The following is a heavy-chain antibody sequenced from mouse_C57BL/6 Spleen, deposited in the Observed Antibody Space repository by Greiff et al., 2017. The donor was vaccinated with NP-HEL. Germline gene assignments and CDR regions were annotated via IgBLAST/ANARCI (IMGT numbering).Heavy chain of an antibody. CDR2: IWSGGST. V-gene: IGHV2-2*01. CDR1: GFSLTSYG. J-gene: IGHJ4*01. Sequence: VQLQQSGPGLVQPSQSLSITCTVSGFSLTSYGVHWVRQSPGKGLEWLGVIWSGGSTDYNAAFISRLSISKDNSKSQVVFKMNSLQADDTAIYYCARNWGITTGYYAMDYWGQGTSVTVSS. D-gene: IGHD2-4*01. CDR3: ARNWGITTGYYAMDY.